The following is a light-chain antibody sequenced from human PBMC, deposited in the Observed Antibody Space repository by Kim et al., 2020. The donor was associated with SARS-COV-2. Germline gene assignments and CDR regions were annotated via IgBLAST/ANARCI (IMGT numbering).Light chain of an antibody. CDR1: KLGDKY. Sequence: GSHGQTASITCSGDKLGDKYACWYQQKPGQSPVLVIYQDSKRPSGIPERFSGSNSGNTATLTISGTQAMDEADYYCQAWDSSTAEFGGGTQLTVL. CDR3: QAWDSSTAE. V-gene: IGLV3-1*01. CDR2: QDS. J-gene: IGLJ2*01.